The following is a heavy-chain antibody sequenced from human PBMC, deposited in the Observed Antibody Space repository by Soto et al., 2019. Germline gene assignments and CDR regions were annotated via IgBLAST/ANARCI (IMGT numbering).Heavy chain of an antibody. CDR2: INHSGSA. D-gene: IGHD6-19*01. CDR3: AREGLWLDYWYFDL. Sequence: QVQLQQWGAGVLKPSETLSLTCAVNGGSFTAYQWSWIRQAPGKGLEWIGKINHSGSAIYNPSLKSRVTISVDTSQNQFSLKLRSLTGADTAVYYCAREGLWLDYWYFDLWGRGTLVTVSS. J-gene: IGHJ2*01. CDR1: GGSFTAYQ. V-gene: IGHV4-34*02.